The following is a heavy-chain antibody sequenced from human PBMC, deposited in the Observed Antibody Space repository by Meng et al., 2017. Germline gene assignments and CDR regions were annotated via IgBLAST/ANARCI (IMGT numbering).Heavy chain of an antibody. CDR2: IIPSSGDA. CDR3: ARDGGNYDFDY. Sequence: QVQLVQSGAEVKKPGASVTVSCKASVYTFIDAYVHWVRQTHGQGLEWMGRIIPSSGDANSAQKFLGRVTLTWDTSISTAYMELSSLRSNDTAIYYCARDGGNYDFDYWGQGTLVTVSS. V-gene: IGHV1-2*06. D-gene: IGHD3-16*01. J-gene: IGHJ4*02. CDR1: VYTFIDAY.